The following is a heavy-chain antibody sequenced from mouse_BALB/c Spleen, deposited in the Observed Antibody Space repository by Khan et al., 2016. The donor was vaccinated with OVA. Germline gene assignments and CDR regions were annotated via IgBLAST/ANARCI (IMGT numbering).Heavy chain of an antibody. CDR1: GYTFINYW. CDR3: ARRGQRWDFDY. J-gene: IGHJ2*01. CDR2: INPSTGYT. V-gene: IGHV1-7*01. D-gene: IGHD1-1*01. Sequence: VQLQESGAELAKPGASVKMSCKASGYTFINYWILWVKQRPGQGLEWIGYINPSTGYTEYNQNFQDKATLTADKSSSTAYMQLSSLTSEDSEVYYCARRGQRWDFDYWGQGTTLTVSS.